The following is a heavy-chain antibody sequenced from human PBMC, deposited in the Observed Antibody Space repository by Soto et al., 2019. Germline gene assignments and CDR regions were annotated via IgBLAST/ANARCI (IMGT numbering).Heavy chain of an antibody. V-gene: IGHV4-59*11. CDR1: GGSISNHY. CDR2: IYYNGNT. CDR3: TRANWYSEY. J-gene: IGHJ4*02. Sequence: QVQLQESGPGFVKPSETLSLTCSVSGGSISNHYWSWIRQPPVKGLEWIGYIYYNGNTNYNPSLKSRVTMSVDTSRNQISLKLTTVTAADTAVYYCTRANWYSEYWGQGTLVTVSS. D-gene: IGHD7-27*01.